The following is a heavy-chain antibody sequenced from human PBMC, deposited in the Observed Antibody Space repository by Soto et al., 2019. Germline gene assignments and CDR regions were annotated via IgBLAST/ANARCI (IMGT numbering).Heavy chain of an antibody. D-gene: IGHD2-15*01. CDR1: GGSISSSNW. CDR2: IYHSGST. J-gene: IGHJ4*02. V-gene: IGHV4-4*02. CDR3: ARDGGYCCGGSCYFFDY. Sequence: LSLTCAVSGGSISSSNWWSWVRQPPGKGLEWIGEIYHSGSTNYNPSLKSRVTISVDKSKNQFSLKPSSVTAADTAVYYCARDGGYCCGGSCYFFDYWGQGTLVTVSS.